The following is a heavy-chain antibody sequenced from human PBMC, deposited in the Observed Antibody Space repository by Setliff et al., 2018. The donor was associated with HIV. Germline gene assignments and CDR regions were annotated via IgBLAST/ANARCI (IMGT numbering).Heavy chain of an antibody. Sequence: GGSLRLSCAASGFTFRSYEMNWVRQAPGRGLEWVALIWYDGSNKYYADSVKGRFTISRDNSKNTLYLQMNSLRAEDTAVYYCAKGEWSCSGGSCYSGGAFDIWGQGTMVTVSS. CDR1: GFTFRSYE. D-gene: IGHD2-15*01. CDR3: AKGEWSCSGGSCYSGGAFDI. J-gene: IGHJ3*02. V-gene: IGHV3-33*06. CDR2: IWYDGSNK.